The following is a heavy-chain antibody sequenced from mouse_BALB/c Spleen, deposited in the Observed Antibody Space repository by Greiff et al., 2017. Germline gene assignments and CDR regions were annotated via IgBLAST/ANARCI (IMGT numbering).Heavy chain of an antibody. CDR1: GFTFSSYT. V-gene: IGHV5-6-4*01. D-gene: IGHD1-1*01. Sequence: EVQGVESGGGLVKPGGSLKLSCAASGFTFSSYTMSWVRQTPEKRLEWVATISSGGSYTYYPDSVKGRFTISRDNAKNTLYLQMSSLKSEDTAMYYCTRGGTTVVAPFDYWGQGTTLTVSS. J-gene: IGHJ2*01. CDR2: ISSGGSYT. CDR3: TRGGTTVVAPFDY.